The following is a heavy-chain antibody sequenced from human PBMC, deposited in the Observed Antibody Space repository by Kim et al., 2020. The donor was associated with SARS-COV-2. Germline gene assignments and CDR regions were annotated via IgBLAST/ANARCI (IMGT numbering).Heavy chain of an antibody. CDR2: INAGNGNT. D-gene: IGHD6-6*01. J-gene: IGHJ4*02. CDR1: GYTFTSYA. Sequence: ASVKVSCKASGYTFTSYAMHWVRQAPGQRLEWMGWINAGNGNTKYSQKFQGRVTITRDTSASTAYMELSSLRSEDTAVYYCARESGKSIAARCFDYWGQGTLGTVSS. CDR3: ARESGKSIAARCFDY. V-gene: IGHV1-3*01.